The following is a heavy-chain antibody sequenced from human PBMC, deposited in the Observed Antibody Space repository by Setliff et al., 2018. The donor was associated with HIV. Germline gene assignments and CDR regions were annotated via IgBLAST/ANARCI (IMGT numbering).Heavy chain of an antibody. Sequence: SETLSLTCTVSGGSINYYYWSWIRQPPGKNPEYIGYIHPSGETYYSPSLMSRLTISLDAANNRFSLRLTSATAADTAIYYCARKAADVSGGGMDVWGQGTTVTVSS. CDR3: ARKAADVSGGGMDV. CDR2: IHPSGET. J-gene: IGHJ6*02. D-gene: IGHD2-15*01. V-gene: IGHV4-4*08. CDR1: GGSINYYY.